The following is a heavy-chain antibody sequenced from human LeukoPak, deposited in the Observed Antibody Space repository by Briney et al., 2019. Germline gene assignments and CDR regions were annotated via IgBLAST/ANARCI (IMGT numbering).Heavy chain of an antibody. D-gene: IGHD3-10*01. V-gene: IGHV3-53*01. J-gene: IGHJ4*02. CDR2: IYSGGTT. CDR1: GFTLISNY. CDR3: ARDSQGSRIYSVDY. Sequence: GGSLRLSCAVSGFTLISNYMSWVRQAPGKGLEWVSTIYSGGTTYYADSVKGRFTISRDNSKNTLYLQMDSLRAEDTAVYYCARDSQGSRIYSVDYWGQGTPVTVSS.